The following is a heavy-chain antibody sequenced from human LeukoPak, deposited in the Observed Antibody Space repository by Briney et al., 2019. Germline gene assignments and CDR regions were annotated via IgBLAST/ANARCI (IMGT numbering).Heavy chain of an antibody. CDR2: IIPILGIA. D-gene: IGHD2-15*01. CDR3: TRVRCGGGGCYPWFAP. CDR1: GGTFSSYA. V-gene: IGHV1-69*04. J-gene: IGHJ5*02. Sequence: ASVKVSCKASGGTFSSYAISWVRQAPGQGLEWMGRIIPILGIANYAQKFQGRVTITADKSTSTAYMELSSLRSEDTAVYYCTRVRCGGGGCYPWFAPWGQGPLVTASS.